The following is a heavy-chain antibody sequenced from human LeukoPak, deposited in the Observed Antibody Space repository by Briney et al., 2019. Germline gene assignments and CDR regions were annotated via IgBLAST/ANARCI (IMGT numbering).Heavy chain of an antibody. CDR3: ARGPPFRGWYYFDY. Sequence: GGSLRLSCAASGFPFGSYAMSWVRQAPGKGLEWVSAMSGTTSSTYYADSVKGRFTISRDNSKNTLYLQMNSLRAEDTAVYYCARGPPFRGWYYFDYWGQGTLVTVSA. J-gene: IGHJ4*02. CDR2: MSGTTSST. V-gene: IGHV3-23*01. CDR1: GFPFGSYA. D-gene: IGHD6-19*01.